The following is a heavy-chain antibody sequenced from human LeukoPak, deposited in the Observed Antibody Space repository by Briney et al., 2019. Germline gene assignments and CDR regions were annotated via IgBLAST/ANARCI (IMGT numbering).Heavy chain of an antibody. CDR3: ARLYLRDHCSSTSCYGLYFDY. Sequence: SETLSLTCAVSGYIITSGYNWGWIRQPPGKGLEWIGSIYHSGSTYYIPSLKTRVTISVDTSKNQFSLKLSSVTAADTAVYYCARLYLRDHCSSTSCYGLYFDYWGQGTLVTVSS. J-gene: IGHJ4*02. CDR2: IYHSGST. D-gene: IGHD2-2*01. CDR1: GYIITSGYN. V-gene: IGHV4-38-2*01.